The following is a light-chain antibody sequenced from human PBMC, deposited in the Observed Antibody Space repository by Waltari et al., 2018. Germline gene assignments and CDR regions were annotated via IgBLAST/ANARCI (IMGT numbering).Light chain of an antibody. Sequence: DIVMTQSPDSLAVPLGERVPFNCRSRQSLLHSAVNKSYLAWFQQKSGQSPKLLIYWASAREYWVPDRFIGGGSGTDFTLTISRLQPEDVAIYYCLQYYSIPQTFGQGTKVEI. J-gene: IGKJ1*01. V-gene: IGKV4-1*01. CDR1: QSLLHSAVNKSY. CDR2: WAS. CDR3: LQYYSIPQT.